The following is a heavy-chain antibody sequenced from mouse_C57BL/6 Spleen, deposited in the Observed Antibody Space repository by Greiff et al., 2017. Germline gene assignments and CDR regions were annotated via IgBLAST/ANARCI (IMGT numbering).Heavy chain of an antibody. CDR3: ARIYYDYDRTFFAY. D-gene: IGHD2-4*01. V-gene: IGHV5-16*01. J-gene: IGHJ3*01. CDR1: GFTFSDYY. CDR2: INYDGSST. Sequence: EVKLMESEGGLVQPGSSMKLSCTASGFTFSDYYMAWVRQVPEKGLEWVANINYDGSSTYYLDSLKSRFIISRDNAKNILYLQMSSLKSEDTATYYCARIYYDYDRTFFAYWGQGTLVTVSA.